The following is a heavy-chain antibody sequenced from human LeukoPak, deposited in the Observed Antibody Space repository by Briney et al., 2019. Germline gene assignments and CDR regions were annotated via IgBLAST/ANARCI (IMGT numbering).Heavy chain of an antibody. J-gene: IGHJ4*02. CDR2: INHSGST. CDR3: ARGYVLDY. V-gene: IGHV4-34*01. D-gene: IGHD3-16*01. Sequence: SETLSLTCAVYGGSFSGYYWSWIRQPPGKGLEWIGEINHSGSTIYNPSLKSRVTISVDTSKNQFSLKLSSVTAADTAVYYCARGYVLDYWGQGTLVTVSS. CDR1: GGSFSGYY.